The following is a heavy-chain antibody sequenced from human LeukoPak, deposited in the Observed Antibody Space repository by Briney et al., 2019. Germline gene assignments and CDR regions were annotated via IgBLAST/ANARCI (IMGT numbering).Heavy chain of an antibody. CDR1: SGSRGVGGYS. CDR2: IYYSGST. Sequence: PSQTCSRRSSVSSGSRGVGGYSSNWIRHPPSDPLEWIGYIYYSGSTYYNPSLKSRVTISVDTSKNQFSLKLSSVTAADTAVYYCARGKPETVFDSWGRGTLVTVSS. J-gene: IGHJ4*01. V-gene: IGHV4-31*03. CDR3: ARGKPETVFDS.